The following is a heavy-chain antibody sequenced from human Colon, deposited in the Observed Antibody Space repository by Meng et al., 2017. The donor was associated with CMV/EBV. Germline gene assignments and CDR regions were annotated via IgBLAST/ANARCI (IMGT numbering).Heavy chain of an antibody. CDR2: INTQNGNT. Sequence: QVHLVQSGAEVKKPGASVQDSCKASGYSFMRYGISWVRQAPGQGLEWMGWINTQNGNTIYAPKFQGRVTMTTDTSTSTAYMDLRSLRSDDTAVYYCGRDQTELSIVARPPDYWGQGTLVTVSS. J-gene: IGHJ4*02. CDR1: GYSFMRYG. D-gene: IGHD6-6*01. CDR3: GRDQTELSIVARPPDY. V-gene: IGHV1-18*01.